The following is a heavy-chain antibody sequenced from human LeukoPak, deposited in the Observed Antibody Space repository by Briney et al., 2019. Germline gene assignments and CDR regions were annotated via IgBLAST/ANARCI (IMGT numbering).Heavy chain of an antibody. J-gene: IGHJ4*02. CDR3: ARAKYSSRWSLDY. V-gene: IGHV3-74*03. Sequence: GGSLRLSCATSGFTFNIYWMQWVRQVPGKGLVWVSRIDSNGGGATYADSVKGRFTTSRDNGNNTMYLQMNSLRAEDTAICYCARAKYSSRWSLDYWGQGALVTVSS. CDR2: IDSNGGGA. D-gene: IGHD6-13*01. CDR1: GFTFNIYW.